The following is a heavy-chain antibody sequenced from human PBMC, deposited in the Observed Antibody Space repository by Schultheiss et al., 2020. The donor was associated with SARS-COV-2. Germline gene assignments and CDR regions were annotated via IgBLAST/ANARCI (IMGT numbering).Heavy chain of an antibody. J-gene: IGHJ6*02. CDR1: GFTFSDYY. V-gene: IGHV3-11*04. CDR3: ARVQSHRGYSYGYAYYYGMDV. D-gene: IGHD5-18*01. Sequence: GESLKISCAASGFTFSDYYMSWIRQAPGKGLEWVSYISSSGSTIYYADSVKGRVTISRDNAKNSLCLQMSSLRDEDTAVYYCARVQSHRGYSYGYAYYYGMDVWGQGTTVTVSS. CDR2: ISSSGSTI.